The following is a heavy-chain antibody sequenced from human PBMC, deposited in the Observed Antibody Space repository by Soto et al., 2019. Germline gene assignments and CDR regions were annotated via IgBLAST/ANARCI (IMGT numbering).Heavy chain of an antibody. Sequence: EVQLLESGGGVVQPGGSLRLSCEASGFNFKKFAMGWVRQAPGEGLEWVAGIRCCGGSTSYADSVKGRFSLARDDSKNTLSLKLNSLRVEDTAHYYCAKADGEQWLIPHLDNWGQGTLVTVS. V-gene: IGHV3-23*01. CDR3: AKADGEQWLIPHLDN. J-gene: IGHJ4*02. CDR1: GFNFKKFA. D-gene: IGHD6-19*01. CDR2: IRCCGGST.